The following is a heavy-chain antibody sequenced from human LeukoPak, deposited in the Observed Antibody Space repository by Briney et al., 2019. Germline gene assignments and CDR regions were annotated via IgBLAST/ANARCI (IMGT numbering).Heavy chain of an antibody. CDR3: AKDTQQITMIVVVITAFDY. V-gene: IGHV3-23*01. D-gene: IGHD3-22*01. J-gene: IGHJ4*02. CDR1: GFTFSSYV. Sequence: GGSLRLPCAASGFTFSSYVMSWVRQAPGKGLEWVSAISGSGGSTYYADSVKGRFTISRDNSKNTLYLQMNSLRAEDTAVYYCAKDTQQITMIVVVITAFDYWGQGTLVTVSS. CDR2: ISGSGGST.